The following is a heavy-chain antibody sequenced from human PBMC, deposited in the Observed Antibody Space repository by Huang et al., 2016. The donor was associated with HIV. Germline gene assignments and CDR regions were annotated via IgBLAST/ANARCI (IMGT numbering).Heavy chain of an antibody. Sequence: EVQLVQSGAEVKKPGESLKISCKGSGYRFRSNWIGWVRQMPGTGLEWMGIIYPGDSYTRYSLSFQCQVTISADKSINTAYLQWSSLKASDTAMYYCARLIGSPSFYYGLAVWGQGTTVTVSS. V-gene: IGHV5-51*01. CDR3: ARLIGSPSFYYGLAV. J-gene: IGHJ6*02. CDR1: GYRFRSNW. CDR2: IYPGDSYT. D-gene: IGHD3-10*01.